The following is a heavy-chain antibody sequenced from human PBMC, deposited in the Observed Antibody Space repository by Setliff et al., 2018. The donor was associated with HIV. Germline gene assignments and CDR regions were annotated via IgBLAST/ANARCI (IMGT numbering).Heavy chain of an antibody. V-gene: IGHV4-34*01. D-gene: IGHD1-26*01. CDR2: INHSGST. J-gene: IGHJ6*02. CDR1: GGSFSGYY. Sequence: PSETLSLTCDVFGGSFSGYYWSWIRQPPGKGLEWIGEINHSGSTNYNPSLKSRVTISVDTSKNQFSLKLTSVTAADTAVYYCARVKLGSYYYNGMDVWGQGTTVTVSS. CDR3: ARVKLGSYYYNGMDV.